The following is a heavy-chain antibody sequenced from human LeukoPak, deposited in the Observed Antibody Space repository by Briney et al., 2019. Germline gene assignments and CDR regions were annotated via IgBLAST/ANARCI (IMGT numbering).Heavy chain of an antibody. V-gene: IGHV3-23*01. Sequence: GGSLRLSCAASGFTFSNYAMSWVRQAPGKGLEWVSAISGSGGSTYYADSVKGRFTISRDNSKNTLYLQMNSLRAEDTAVYYCAKGKFGDPLNYWGQGTLVTVSS. J-gene: IGHJ4*02. CDR3: AKGKFGDPLNY. CDR1: GFTFSNYA. D-gene: IGHD3-10*01. CDR2: ISGSGGST.